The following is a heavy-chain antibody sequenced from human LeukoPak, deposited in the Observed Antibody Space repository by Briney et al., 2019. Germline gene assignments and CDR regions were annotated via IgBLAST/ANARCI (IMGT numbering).Heavy chain of an antibody. J-gene: IGHJ4*02. D-gene: IGHD1-26*01. Sequence: GESLEISCKGSGYSFTSYWIGWVRQMPGKGLEWMGIIYPGDSDTRYSPSFQGQVTISADKSISTAYLQWSSLKASDTAMYYCARHVREPNSGSYYFDYWGQGTLVTVSS. CDR1: GYSFTSYW. CDR3: ARHVREPNSGSYYFDY. V-gene: IGHV5-51*01. CDR2: IYPGDSDT.